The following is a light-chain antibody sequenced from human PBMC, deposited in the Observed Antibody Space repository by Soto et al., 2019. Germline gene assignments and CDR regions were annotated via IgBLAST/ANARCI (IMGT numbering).Light chain of an antibody. CDR3: QQRSNWPLT. CDR2: DAS. Sequence: IVLTQSPSTLSLSPGAGATLSCRTSQSVSSYLAWYQQKPGQAPRLLIYDASNRATGIPARFSGSGSGTDFTLTISSLEPEDFAVYYCQQRSNWPLTFGGGTKVDIK. V-gene: IGKV3-11*01. J-gene: IGKJ4*01. CDR1: QSVSSY.